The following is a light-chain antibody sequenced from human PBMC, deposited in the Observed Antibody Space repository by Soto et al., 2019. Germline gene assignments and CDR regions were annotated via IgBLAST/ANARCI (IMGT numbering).Light chain of an antibody. V-gene: IGKV3-20*01. CDR3: QQYGSSPLT. J-gene: IGKJ4*01. Sequence: EIVLTQSPGTLSLSPGERATLSCRANQSVSSDYLAWYQQKPGQNPKVLIYRASSRATGIPDRFSGSGSGTDFTLTISRLEPEDFAVYYCQQYGSSPLTFGGGTKVEIK. CDR2: RAS. CDR1: QSVSSDY.